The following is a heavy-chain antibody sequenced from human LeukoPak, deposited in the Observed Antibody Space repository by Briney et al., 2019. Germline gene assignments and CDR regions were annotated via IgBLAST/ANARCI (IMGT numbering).Heavy chain of an antibody. CDR2: ISGSGGST. D-gene: IGHD3-3*01. J-gene: IGHJ6*04. CDR1: GFTFSSYA. CDR3: TTDGTDYDFWIWSSPRDV. V-gene: IGHV3-23*01. Sequence: GGSLRLSCAASGFTFSSYAMSWVRQAPGKGLEWVSAISGSGGSTYYADSVKGRFTISRDNSKNTLYLQMNSLRAEDTAVYYCTTDGTDYDFWIWSSPRDVWGKGTTVTVSS.